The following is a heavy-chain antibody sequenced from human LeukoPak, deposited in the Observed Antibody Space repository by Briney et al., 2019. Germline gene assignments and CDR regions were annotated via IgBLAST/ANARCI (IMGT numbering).Heavy chain of an antibody. CDR3: ARDRHYYDSSGPTKYYYYYYGMDV. Sequence: SETLSLTCTVSGGSVSSGSYYWSWIRQPPGKGLEWIGYIYYSGSTNYNPSLKSRVTISVDTSKNQFSLKLSSVTAADTAVYYCARDRHYYDSSGPTKYYYYYYGMDVWGQGTTVTVSS. D-gene: IGHD3-22*01. V-gene: IGHV4-61*01. CDR2: IYYSGST. CDR1: GGSVSSGSYY. J-gene: IGHJ6*02.